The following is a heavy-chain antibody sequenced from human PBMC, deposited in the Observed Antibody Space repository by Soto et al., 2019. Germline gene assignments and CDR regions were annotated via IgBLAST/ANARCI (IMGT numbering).Heavy chain of an antibody. J-gene: IGHJ6*03. CDR3: ARVGVFCSSTSCYLSSTPHYMDV. CDR2: IKQDGSEK. D-gene: IGHD2-2*01. CDR1: GFTFSSYW. V-gene: IGHV3-7*01. Sequence: GGSLRLSCAASGFTFSSYWMSWVRQAPGKGLEWVANIKQDGSEKYYVDSVKGRFTISRDNAKNSLYLQMNSLRAEDTAVYYCARVGVFCSSTSCYLSSTPHYMDVWGKGTTVTVSS.